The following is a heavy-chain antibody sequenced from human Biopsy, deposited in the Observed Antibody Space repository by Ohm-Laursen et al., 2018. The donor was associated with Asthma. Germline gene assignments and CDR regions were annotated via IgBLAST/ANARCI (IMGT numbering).Heavy chain of an antibody. CDR1: GYTFNSAG. CDR3: ARAVDYSHYYGIDV. D-gene: IGHD3-10*01. Sequence: ASVKVSCKTSGYTFNSAGITWVRQAPGQGLEWMGWISVYNGNTKVAQKLQDRATMITDTSTSTAYMELRSLRSDDTAVYFCARAVDYSHYYGIDVWGQGITVTVS. V-gene: IGHV1-18*01. J-gene: IGHJ6*02. CDR2: ISVYNGNT.